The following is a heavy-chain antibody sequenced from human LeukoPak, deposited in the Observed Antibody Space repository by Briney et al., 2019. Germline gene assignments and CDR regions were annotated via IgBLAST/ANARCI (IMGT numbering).Heavy chain of an antibody. CDR3: ARKAYAMDV. V-gene: IGHV3-7*03. CDR1: GFTFSDYW. J-gene: IGHJ6*04. Sequence: GGSLRLSCAASGFTFSDYWMSWVRQAPGKGLEWVANMKQDGSEKYHVDSVEGRFTISRDNAKNSLYLQMNSLRVEDTAVYYCARKAYAMDVWGKGTTVTVSS. CDR2: MKQDGSEK.